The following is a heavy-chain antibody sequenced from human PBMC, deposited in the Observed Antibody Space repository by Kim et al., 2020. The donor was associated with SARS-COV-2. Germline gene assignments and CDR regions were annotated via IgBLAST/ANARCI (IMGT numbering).Heavy chain of an antibody. CDR3: ARLRAMPFGVVIRGYYFDY. CDR1: GGSIGISSYY. D-gene: IGHD3-3*01. V-gene: IGHV4-39*01. Sequence: SETLSLTCTVSGGSIGISSYYWGWIRQPPGKGLEWIGTIYYSGSTYYNPSLKSRVTISVDTSKNQFSLKLSSVTAADTAVYYCARLRAMPFGVVIRGYYFDYWGQGTLVTVSS. J-gene: IGHJ4*02. CDR2: IYYSGST.